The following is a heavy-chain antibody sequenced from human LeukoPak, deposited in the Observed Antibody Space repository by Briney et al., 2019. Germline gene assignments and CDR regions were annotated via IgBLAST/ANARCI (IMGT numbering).Heavy chain of an antibody. J-gene: IGHJ3*02. D-gene: IGHD1/OR15-1a*01. CDR2: IYYSGST. V-gene: IGHV4-59*01. CDR3: AKRTAYAFDI. Sequence: NPSETLSLTCTVSGGSISSYYWSWIRQPPGKGLEWIGYIYYSGSTNYNPSLKSRVTISVDTSKNQFSLKLSSVTAAATAVYYCAKRTAYAFDIWGQGTMVTVSS. CDR1: GGSISSYY.